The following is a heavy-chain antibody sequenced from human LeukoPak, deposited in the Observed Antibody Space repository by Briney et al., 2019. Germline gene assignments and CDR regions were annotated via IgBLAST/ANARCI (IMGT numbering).Heavy chain of an antibody. Sequence: SGTLSLTCAVSGGSIINSNWWSWVRQPPGKGLEWIGEIDHSGSTSYNPSLKSRVTMSVDRSQNQFSLRLSTVTAADTAVYYCARNQYYYDSSGYYLIPYYYYGMDVWGQGTTVTVSS. CDR1: GGSIINSNW. V-gene: IGHV4-4*02. CDR2: IDHSGST. CDR3: ARNQYYYDSSGYYLIPYYYYGMDV. D-gene: IGHD3-22*01. J-gene: IGHJ6*02.